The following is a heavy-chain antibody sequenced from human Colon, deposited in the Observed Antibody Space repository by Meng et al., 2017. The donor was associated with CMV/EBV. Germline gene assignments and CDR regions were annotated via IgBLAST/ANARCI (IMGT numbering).Heavy chain of an antibody. D-gene: IGHD5-18*01. CDR3: VREKGYTYGRLDS. V-gene: IGHV1-2*02. Sequence: QGQPVRSGAEVKKPGASVKRACKSPGYSFTGFLLTWVRQAPGEGLEWMGWINPRSGGTKYAQKFQGRVTMTTDTSINTAYMDLNSLRAEDTAVYYCVREKGYTYGRLDSWGQGTLVTVSS. J-gene: IGHJ4*02. CDR2: INPRSGGT. CDR1: GYSFTGFL.